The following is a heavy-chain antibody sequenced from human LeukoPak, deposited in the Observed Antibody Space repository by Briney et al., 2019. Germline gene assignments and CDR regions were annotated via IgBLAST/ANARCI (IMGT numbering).Heavy chain of an antibody. D-gene: IGHD6-19*01. CDR1: GGSISSYY. V-gene: IGHV4-59*08. Sequence: SETLSLTCTVSGGSISSYYWSWIRQPPGKGLEWIGYIYYSGSTNYNPSLKSRVTISVDTSKNQFSLKLSSVTAADTAVYYCARQGEQWLRWGALATWRFFDYWGQGTLVTVSS. J-gene: IGHJ4*02. CDR3: ARQGEQWLRWGALATWRFFDY. CDR2: IYYSGST.